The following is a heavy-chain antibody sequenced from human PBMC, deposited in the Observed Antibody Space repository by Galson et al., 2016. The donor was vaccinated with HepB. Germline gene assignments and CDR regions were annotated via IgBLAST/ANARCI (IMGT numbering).Heavy chain of an antibody. CDR2: IDSSGANT. J-gene: IGHJ4*02. CDR1: GFIFSRYQ. CDR3: ARGFSSWDYFDY. Sequence: SLRLSCAASGFIFSRYQLDWVRQAPGKGLEWISYIDSSGANTYYADSVKGRFTISRDNSENTLYLQMDSLRAEDTAIYYCARGFSSWDYFDYWGQGTLVTVSS. V-gene: IGHV3-48*03.